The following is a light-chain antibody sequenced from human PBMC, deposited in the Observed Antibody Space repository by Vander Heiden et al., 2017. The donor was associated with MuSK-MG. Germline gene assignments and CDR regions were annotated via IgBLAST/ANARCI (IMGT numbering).Light chain of an antibody. Sequence: QLAQSPSSLSASVGDRVTITCRASQGISNYLAWFQQKPGKAPKSLIYAASSLQSGFSSNRSGSRSGTDDSSSCSRLNSYLSSYLRDQHDSYHPLTFGQGTRLEIK. CDR1: QGISNY. V-gene: IGKV1-16*02. CDR2: AAS. J-gene: IGKJ5*01. CDR3: DQHDSYHPLT.